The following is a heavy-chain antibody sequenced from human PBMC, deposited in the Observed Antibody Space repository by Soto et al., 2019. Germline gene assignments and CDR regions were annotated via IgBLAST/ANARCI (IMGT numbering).Heavy chain of an antibody. CDR1: GYPFTRYG. V-gene: IGHV1-3*01. J-gene: IGHJ3*02. CDR2: INAGTGQV. Sequence: ASVKVSCKGSGYPFTRYGMHWVRQAPGQRLEWMGWINAGTGQVKYSQKFQGRVLITRDTSASTAYMELSSLRSEDTAVYYCARVMTVQAFDIWGQGTMVTVSS. CDR3: ARVMTVQAFDI. D-gene: IGHD4-17*01.